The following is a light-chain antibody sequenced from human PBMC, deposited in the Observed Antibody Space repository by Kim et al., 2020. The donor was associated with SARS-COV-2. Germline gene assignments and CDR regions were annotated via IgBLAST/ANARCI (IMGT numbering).Light chain of an antibody. Sequence: VERATLDCRASQTDSNSLAWDRQKSGRVPRLLIEDTSNRATGIPARFSGSGSGTDFTLTISSLEPEDFAVYYCQHRSNWPPGITFGPGTKVDIK. J-gene: IGKJ3*01. CDR2: DTS. V-gene: IGKV3-11*01. CDR3: QHRSNWPPGIT. CDR1: QTDSNS.